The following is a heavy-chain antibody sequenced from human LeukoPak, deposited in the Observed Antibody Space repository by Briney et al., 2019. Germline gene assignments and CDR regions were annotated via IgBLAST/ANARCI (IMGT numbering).Heavy chain of an antibody. CDR1: GFSFSNYA. Sequence: GGSLRLSCAASGFSFSNYAMSRVRQAPGKGLEWVSSISGSGGSTYYADSVKGRFTISRDNSKNTLYLQMNSLRAEDTAVYYCAKGTAYCSSTSCYFDSWGQGSLVTVSS. D-gene: IGHD2-2*01. CDR3: AKGTAYCSSTSCYFDS. V-gene: IGHV3-23*01. CDR2: ISGSGGST. J-gene: IGHJ4*02.